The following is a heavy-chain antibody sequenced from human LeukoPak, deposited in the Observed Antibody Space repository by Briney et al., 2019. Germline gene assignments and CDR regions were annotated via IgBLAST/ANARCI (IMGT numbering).Heavy chain of an antibody. D-gene: IGHD2-15*01. CDR2: INPKSGDI. V-gene: IGHV1-2*02. CDR1: VYTFTDYY. Sequence: GASVKVSCKASVYTFTDYYLHWVRQAPGQGLEWMGWINPKSGDINFAQNFQGRVTMTSDTSISTVYMELSSLRSDDTAVYYCARDRADCSAGTCYNHRFDYWRQGTLVTVSS. CDR3: ARDRADCSAGTCYNHRFDY. J-gene: IGHJ4*02.